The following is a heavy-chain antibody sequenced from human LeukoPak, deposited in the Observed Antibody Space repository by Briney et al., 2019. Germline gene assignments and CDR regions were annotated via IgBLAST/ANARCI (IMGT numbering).Heavy chain of an antibody. CDR3: ARGKIGVQIFGVVIRYNWFDP. V-gene: IGHV1-2*02. CDR1: GYTFTGYY. D-gene: IGHD3-3*01. Sequence: ASVKVSCKASGYTFTGYYMHWVRQDPGQGLEWMGWINPNSGGTNYAQKFQGRVTMTRDTSISTAYLELSRLRSDDTAVYYCARGKIGVQIFGVVIRYNWFDPWGQGTLVTVSS. CDR2: INPNSGGT. J-gene: IGHJ5*02.